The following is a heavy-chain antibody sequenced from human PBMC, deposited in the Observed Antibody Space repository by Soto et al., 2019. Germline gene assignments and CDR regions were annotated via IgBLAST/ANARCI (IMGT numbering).Heavy chain of an antibody. J-gene: IGHJ4*02. D-gene: IGHD6-13*01. CDR1: GFTFSSYG. CDR2: ISYDGSNK. CDR3: AKTTHAKNLRFPSS. V-gene: IGHV3-30*18. Sequence: QVQLVESGGGVVQPGRSLRLSCAASGFTFSSYGMHWVRQAPGKGLEWVAVISYDGSNKYYADSVKGRFTISRDNSKNTLYLQMNSLRAEDTAVYYCAKTTHAKNLRFPSSWGQGTLVTVSS.